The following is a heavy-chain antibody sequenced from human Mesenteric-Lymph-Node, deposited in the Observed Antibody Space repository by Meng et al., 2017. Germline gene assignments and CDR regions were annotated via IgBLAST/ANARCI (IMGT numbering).Heavy chain of an antibody. V-gene: IGHV3-23*01. J-gene: IGHJ4*02. D-gene: IGHD2-2*01. CDR2: SSGSGGST. CDR3: GIYCSSTSCYEQFDY. CDR1: GFTFSSYA. Sequence: LWVGGGCVVERGGATRLSCAASGFTFSSYAMSWVRQAPGKGLGWGSASSGSGGSTYYADSVKGRFTISRDNSKNTLYLQMNSLRAEDTAVYYCGIYCSSTSCYEQFDYWGQGTLVTVSS.